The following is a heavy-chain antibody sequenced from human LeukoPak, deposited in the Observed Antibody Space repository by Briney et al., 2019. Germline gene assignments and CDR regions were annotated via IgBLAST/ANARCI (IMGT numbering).Heavy chain of an antibody. J-gene: IGHJ4*02. CDR1: GFIVSSNY. Sequence: GGSLRLSCAASGFIVSSNYMNWVRQGPGKGLEWVSVIYRGGNTFYTDSVRGRFTISRDNSKNILYLQMNSLRPEDTAVYYCARGFYEFEDSGYYFDFWGQGTLVTVS. CDR3: ARGFYEFEDSGYYFDF. V-gene: IGHV3-66*02. D-gene: IGHD3-22*01. CDR2: IYRGGNT.